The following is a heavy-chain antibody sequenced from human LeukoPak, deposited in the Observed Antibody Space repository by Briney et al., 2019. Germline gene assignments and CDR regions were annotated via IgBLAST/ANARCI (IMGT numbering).Heavy chain of an antibody. CDR1: GFTFHQYA. D-gene: IGHD5-12*01. Sequence: PGGSLRLSCAASGFTFHQYAIHWVRQVPGKGLEWVSGIRWNSGSIGYADSVKGRFTISRDSAKNSVYLQMNSLRPEDTALYYCAKDKAPLYSGYDWDLDFWGQGTLVTVSS. CDR3: AKDKAPLYSGYDWDLDF. V-gene: IGHV3-9*01. J-gene: IGHJ4*02. CDR2: IRWNSGSI.